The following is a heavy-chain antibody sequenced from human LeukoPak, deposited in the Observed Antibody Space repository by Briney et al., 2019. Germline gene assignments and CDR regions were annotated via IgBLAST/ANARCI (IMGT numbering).Heavy chain of an antibody. J-gene: IGHJ5*02. V-gene: IGHV1-8*03. CDR2: MNTNSGNT. Sequence: ASVKVSCKASGYTFTSYDIKWVRQATGQGLEWMGWMNTNSGNTGYAQKFQGRVTITRNTSISTAHMELSSLRSEDTAVYYCARTDGGYFSWGQGTLVTVSS. D-gene: IGHD4-17*01. CDR1: GYTFTSYD. CDR3: ARTDGGYFS.